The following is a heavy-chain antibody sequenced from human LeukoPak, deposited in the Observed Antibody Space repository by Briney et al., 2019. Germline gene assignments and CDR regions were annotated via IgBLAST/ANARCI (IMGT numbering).Heavy chain of an antibody. CDR2: MISIVGAA. CDR3: AGKEGSGSYNSDY. D-gene: IGHD3-10*01. CDR1: GGTFSDYA. J-gene: IGHJ4*02. V-gene: IGHV1-69*13. Sequence: ASVKLSCKASGGTFSDYAISWVRQAPGQGLEWMGGMISIVGAANYAQKFQGRVKITADESTSTVYMELSSLSSEDTAIYYCAGKEGSGSYNSDYWGQGTLVTVSS.